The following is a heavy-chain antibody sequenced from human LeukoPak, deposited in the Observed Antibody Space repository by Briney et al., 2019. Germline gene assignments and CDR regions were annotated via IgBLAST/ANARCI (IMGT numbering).Heavy chain of an antibody. CDR2: ISTNGGST. D-gene: IGHD2-15*01. J-gene: IGHJ4*02. CDR3: VKGYCSSGNCFSRTMYYFDY. Sequence: GGSLRLSCSASGFTFTNYAIHWVRQAPGKGLEYVSAISTNGGSTYYADSVKGRFTISRDNSKNTLYLQMSSLRAEDTAVYYCVKGYCSSGNCFSRTMYYFDYWGQGTLVTVSS. V-gene: IGHV3-64D*09. CDR1: GFTFTNYA.